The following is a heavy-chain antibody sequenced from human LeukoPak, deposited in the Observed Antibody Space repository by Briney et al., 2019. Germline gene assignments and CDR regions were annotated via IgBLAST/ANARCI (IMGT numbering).Heavy chain of an antibody. Sequence: ASVKVSCKASGYTFTSYYMHWVRQAPGQGLEWMGIINPSGGSTSYAQKFQGRVTLTRDTSTSTVYMELSSLRSEDTAVYYCARDQTYGDYGGIPDYWGQGTLVTVSS. CDR1: GYTFTSYY. CDR3: ARDQTYGDYGGIPDY. V-gene: IGHV1-46*01. CDR2: INPSGGST. J-gene: IGHJ4*02. D-gene: IGHD4-17*01.